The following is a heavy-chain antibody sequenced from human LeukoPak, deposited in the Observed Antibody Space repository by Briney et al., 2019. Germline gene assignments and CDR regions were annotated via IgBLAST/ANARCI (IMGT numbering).Heavy chain of an antibody. Sequence: GSLRLSCSGSAFGLYNYGLDWVRPASGEGLEGVFKISGSGSVTFYADSVKGRFTISRDNSENTLYLQMNNLRADDTALYYCAEDGLSARALNYDHDIWGQGTMVTVSS. CDR2: ISGSGSVT. CDR1: AFGLYNYG. D-gene: IGHD3-16*01. CDR3: AEDGLSARALNYDHDI. V-gene: IGHV3-23*01. J-gene: IGHJ3*02.